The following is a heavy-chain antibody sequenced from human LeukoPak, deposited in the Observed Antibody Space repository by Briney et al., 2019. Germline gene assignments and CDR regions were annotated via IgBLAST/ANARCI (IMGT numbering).Heavy chain of an antibody. V-gene: IGHV3-30*18. CDR1: GFTFSSYG. CDR2: ISYDGSNK. J-gene: IGHJ4*02. D-gene: IGHD6-19*01. Sequence: GGSLRLSCAASGFTFSSYGMHWVRQAPGKGLEWVAVISYDGSNKYYADSVKGRFTISRDNSKNTLYLQMNSLRAEDTAVYYCAKDSIAVVGKGRKYFDYWGQGTLVTVSS. CDR3: AKDSIAVVGKGRKYFDY.